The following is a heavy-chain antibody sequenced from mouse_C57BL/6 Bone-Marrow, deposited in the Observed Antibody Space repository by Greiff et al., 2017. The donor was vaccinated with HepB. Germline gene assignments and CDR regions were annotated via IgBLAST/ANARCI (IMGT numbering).Heavy chain of an antibody. V-gene: IGHV14-4*01. J-gene: IGHJ4*01. CDR3: TPYYYGSSYDAMDY. CDR1: GFNIKDDY. Sequence: DVHLVESGAELVRPGASVKLSCTASGFNIKDDYMHWVKQRPEQGLEWIGWIDPENGDTEYASKFQGKATITADTSSNTAYLQLSSLTSEDTAVYYCTPYYYGSSYDAMDYWGQGTSVTVSS. D-gene: IGHD1-1*01. CDR2: IDPENGDT.